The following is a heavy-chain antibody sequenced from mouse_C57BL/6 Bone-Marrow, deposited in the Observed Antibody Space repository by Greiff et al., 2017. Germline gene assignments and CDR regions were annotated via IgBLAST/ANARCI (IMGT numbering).Heavy chain of an antibody. CDR3: SRNSLYYYDSLDYAMDY. CDR1: GFSLTSYG. CDR2: IWSGGST. Sequence: QVQLHQSGPGLVQPSPSLSITCTVSGFSLTSYGVHWVRQSPGKGLEWLGVIWSGGSTDYNAAFISRLSISQDNPESQVFFKMNSLQADDTAIYYWSRNSLYYYDSLDYAMDYWGQGTSVTVSS. V-gene: IGHV2-2*01. D-gene: IGHD1-1*01. J-gene: IGHJ4*01.